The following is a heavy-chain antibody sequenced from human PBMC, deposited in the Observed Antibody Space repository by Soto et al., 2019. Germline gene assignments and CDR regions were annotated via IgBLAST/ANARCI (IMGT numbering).Heavy chain of an antibody. J-gene: IGHJ6*02. CDR1: GYTFTGYY. CDR3: ARGSGYYLPLLLGCYCCMDV. V-gene: IGHV1-2*02. CDR2: INPNSGGT. D-gene: IGHD5-12*01. Sequence: ASVKVSCKASGYTFTGYYMHWERQAPGQGLEWMGWINPNSGGTNYAQKFQGRVTMTRDTSISTAYMELSRLRPDDTAVYYCARGSGYYLPLLLGCYCCMDVWGQGIMVTVSS.